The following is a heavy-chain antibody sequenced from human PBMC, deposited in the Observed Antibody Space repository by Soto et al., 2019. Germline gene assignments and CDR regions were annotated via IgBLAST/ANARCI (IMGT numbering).Heavy chain of an antibody. Sequence: VQLVQSGAEVKKPGASVTVSCKAFGYTFTTYGLSWVRQAPGQGLEWMGWVSPYNGNTYYTPRLQGRATMTTDTSTSTAYMSLRSLRSDDTAIYYCVRGGILEANRPYYYYGLDVWGQGTPVTVSS. CDR3: VRGGILEANRPYYYYGLDV. D-gene: IGHD1-1*01. CDR1: GYTFTTYG. CDR2: VSPYNGNT. V-gene: IGHV1-18*01. J-gene: IGHJ6*02.